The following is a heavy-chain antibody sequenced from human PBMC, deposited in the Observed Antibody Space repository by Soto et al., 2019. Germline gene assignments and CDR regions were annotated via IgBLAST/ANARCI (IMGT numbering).Heavy chain of an antibody. D-gene: IGHD4-4*01. CDR1: GLTFRSYW. V-gene: IGHV3-74*01. CDR2: INSDGSDT. CDR3: AWGYSNPGY. Sequence: PGGSLRLSCAASGLTFRSYWMHWVRQAPGKGLVWVSRINSDGSDTSYADSVKGRFTISRDNAKNTLYLQMNSLRDEDTAVYYCAWGYSNPGYWGQGTLVTVSS. J-gene: IGHJ4*02.